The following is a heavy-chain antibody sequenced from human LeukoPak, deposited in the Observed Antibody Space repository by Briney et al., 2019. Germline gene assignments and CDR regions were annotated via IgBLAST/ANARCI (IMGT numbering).Heavy chain of an antibody. CDR3: ARDGGYCSSTSCSAYYYYYYMDV. J-gene: IGHJ6*03. V-gene: IGHV3-30*01. CDR2: ISYDGSNK. Sequence: GRSLRLSCAASGFTFSSYAMHWLRQAPGKGLEWVAVISYDGSNKYYADSVKGRFTISRDNSKNTLYLQMNSLRAEDTAVYYCARDGGYCSSTSCSAYYYYYYMDVWGKGTTVTVSS. D-gene: IGHD2-2*01. CDR1: GFTFSSYA.